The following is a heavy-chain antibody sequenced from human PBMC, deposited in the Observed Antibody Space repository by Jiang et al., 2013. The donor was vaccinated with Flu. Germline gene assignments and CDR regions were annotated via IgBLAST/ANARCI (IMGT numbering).Heavy chain of an antibody. D-gene: IGHD2-2*01. J-gene: IGHJ2*01. CDR3: ATHAVPGLWQSRPGYLDL. CDR1: GFTVSSSY. V-gene: IGHV3-66*01. Sequence: VQLVESGGGLVQPGGSLRVSCVASGFTVSSSYMSWVRQAPGKGLEWVSVIYSGGSTYYADSVKGRFTISRDNSKNTLYLQMNSLRAEDTAVYYCATHAVPGLWQSRPGYLDLWAVAPWSLSPQ. CDR2: IYSGGST.